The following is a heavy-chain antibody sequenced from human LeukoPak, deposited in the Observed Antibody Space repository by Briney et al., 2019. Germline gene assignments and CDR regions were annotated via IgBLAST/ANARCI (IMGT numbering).Heavy chain of an antibody. V-gene: IGHV1-18*01. CDR3: ARDFDRWIQLWLPGRGAFDI. J-gene: IGHJ3*02. Sequence: ASVKVSCKASGYTFISYGISWVRQAPGQGLEWMGWISAYNGNTNYAQKLQGRVTMTTDTSTSTAYMELRSLRSDGTAVYYCARDFDRWIQLWLPGRGAFDIWGQGTMVTVSS. D-gene: IGHD5-18*01. CDR1: GYTFISYG. CDR2: ISAYNGNT.